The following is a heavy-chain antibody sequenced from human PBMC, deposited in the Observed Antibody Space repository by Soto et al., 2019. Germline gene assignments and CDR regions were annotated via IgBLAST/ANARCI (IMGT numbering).Heavy chain of an antibody. J-gene: IGHJ4*02. Sequence: QVQLQESGPGLVKPSETLSLTCTVSGGSISSYYWSWIRQPPGKGLEWIGYIYYSGSTNYNPSLESRVTISVDTSKNQFSLKLSSVTAADTAVYYCASHRGRSQLTVDYWGQGTLVTVSS. D-gene: IGHD2-15*01. CDR3: ASHRGRSQLTVDY. CDR1: GGSISSYY. V-gene: IGHV4-59*01. CDR2: IYYSGST.